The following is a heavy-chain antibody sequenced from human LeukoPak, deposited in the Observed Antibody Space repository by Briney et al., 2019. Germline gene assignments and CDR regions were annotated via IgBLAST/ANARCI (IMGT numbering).Heavy chain of an antibody. J-gene: IGHJ4*02. CDR1: GGSISSYY. V-gene: IGHV4-4*07. CDR3: ASQLSITMVRGQYYFDY. Sequence: SETLSLTCTVYGGSISSYYWSWIRQPAGKGLEWIGRIYTSGSTNYNPSLKSRVTMSVDTSKNQFSLKLSSVTAADTAVYYCASQLSITMVRGQYYFDYWGQGTLVTVSS. CDR2: IYTSGST. D-gene: IGHD3-10*01.